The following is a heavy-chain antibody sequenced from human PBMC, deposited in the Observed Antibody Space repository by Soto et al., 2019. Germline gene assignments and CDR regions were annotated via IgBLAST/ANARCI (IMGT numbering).Heavy chain of an antibody. J-gene: IGHJ6*02. CDR1: GGSVSSSSYY. CDR3: ARRKGALRILYYYGMDV. Sequence: PSETLSLTCTVSGGSVSSSSYYWSWIRQPPGKGLEWIGYIYYNGNTNYNPSLKSRVTISVDTSKNQFSLKLTSVTAADTDVYYCARRKGALRILYYYGMDVWGHGTTVTVSS. V-gene: IGHV4-61*01. CDR2: IYYNGNT. D-gene: IGHD4-17*01.